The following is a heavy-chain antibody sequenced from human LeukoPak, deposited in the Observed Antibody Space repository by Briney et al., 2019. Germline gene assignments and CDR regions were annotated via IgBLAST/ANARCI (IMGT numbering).Heavy chain of an antibody. D-gene: IGHD2-2*01. CDR2: ISSSGSTI. Sequence: GGSLRLSCAASGFTFSSYEMNWVRQAPGKGLEWVSYISSSGSTIYYADSVKGRFTISRDNAKNSLYLQMNSLRAEDTAVYYCARGLRYCSSTSCYAGGVGFDYWGQGTLVTVSS. CDR1: GFTFSSYE. CDR3: ARGLRYCSSTSCYAGGVGFDY. J-gene: IGHJ4*02. V-gene: IGHV3-48*03.